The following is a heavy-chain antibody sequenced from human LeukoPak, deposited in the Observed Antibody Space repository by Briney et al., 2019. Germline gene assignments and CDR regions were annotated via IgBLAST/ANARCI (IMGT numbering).Heavy chain of an antibody. J-gene: IGHJ3*02. D-gene: IGHD1-26*01. CDR3: AKDIAWELMKGPIAFDI. CDR1: GFTFDDYA. CDR2: ISWNSGSI. V-gene: IGHV3-9*01. Sequence: GGSLRLSCAASGFTFDDYAMHWVRQAPGKGLEWVSGISWNSGSIGYADSVKGRFTISRDNAKNSLYLQMNSLRAEDTALYYCAKDIAWELMKGPIAFDIWGQGTMVTVSS.